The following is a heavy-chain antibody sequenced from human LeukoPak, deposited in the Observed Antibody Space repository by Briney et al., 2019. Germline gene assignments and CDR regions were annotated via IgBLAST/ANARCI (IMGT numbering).Heavy chain of an antibody. V-gene: IGHV2-5*01. J-gene: IGHJ3*02. Sequence: SGPTLVKPTQTLTLTCSFSGFSLSTTGVGVGWIRQPPGKALEWLAVILWNDDKRYSPSLESRLTISKDTSKNHVDLMMTNMDPVDTATYYCAHKKNFYDSSGYQSDGFDIWGQGTMVTVSS. CDR2: ILWNDDK. D-gene: IGHD3-22*01. CDR1: GFSLSTTGVG. CDR3: AHKKNFYDSSGYQSDGFDI.